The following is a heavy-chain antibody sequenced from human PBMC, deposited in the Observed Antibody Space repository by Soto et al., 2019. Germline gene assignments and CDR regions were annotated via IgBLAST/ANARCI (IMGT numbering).Heavy chain of an antibody. CDR1: GGSISSYY. J-gene: IGHJ3*02. Sequence: PFEPLSLTCTVSGGSISSYYWSWIRQPAGKGLEWIGRIYTSGSTNYNPSLKSRVTMSVDTSKNQFSLKLSSVTAADTAVYYCARVRTNDYAEAFDIWGQGTMVTVSS. CDR2: IYTSGST. D-gene: IGHD2-2*01. V-gene: IGHV4-4*07. CDR3: ARVRTNDYAEAFDI.